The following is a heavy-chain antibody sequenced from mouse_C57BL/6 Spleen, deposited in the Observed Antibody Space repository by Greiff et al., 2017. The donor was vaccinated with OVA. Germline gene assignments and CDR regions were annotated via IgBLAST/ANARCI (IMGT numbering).Heavy chain of an antibody. CDR2: IDPETGGT. J-gene: IGHJ4*01. V-gene: IGHV1-15*01. CDR3: TRGGGIYYYGRSYVEAMDY. Sequence: QVQLQQSGAELVRPGASVTLSCKASGYTFTDYEMHWVKQTPVHGLEWIGAIDPETGGTAYNQKFKGKAILTADKSSSTAYMELRSLTSEDSAVYYCTRGGGIYYYGRSYVEAMDYWGQGTSVTVSS. CDR1: GYTFTDYE. D-gene: IGHD1-1*01.